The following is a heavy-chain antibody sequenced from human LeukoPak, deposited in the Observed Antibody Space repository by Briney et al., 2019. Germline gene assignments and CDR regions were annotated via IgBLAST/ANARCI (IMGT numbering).Heavy chain of an antibody. CDR2: IYPGDSDT. D-gene: IGHD3-3*01. V-gene: IGHV5-51*01. J-gene: IGHJ3*02. CDR1: GYSFTSYW. CDR3: ARAPRRFLEWLLWSLDAFDI. Sequence: GESLQISCKGSGYSFTSYWIGWVRQMPGKGLEWMGIIYPGDSDTRYSPSFQGQVTISADKSISTAYLQRSSLKASDTAMYYCARAPRRFLEWLLWSLDAFDIWGQGTMVTVSS.